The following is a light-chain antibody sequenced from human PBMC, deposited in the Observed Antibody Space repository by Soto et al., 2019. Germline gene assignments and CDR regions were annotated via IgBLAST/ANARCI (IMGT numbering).Light chain of an antibody. CDR1: QSVSSSY. CDR3: HQYGSSLWT. J-gene: IGKJ1*01. Sequence: EFVLTQSPGTLSLSPGERATLSCRASQSVSSSYLAWYQQKPGQAPRLLIYGASSRATGIPDRFSGSESGTDFTLTISRLEPEDFAVYYCHQYGSSLWTFGQGTKVDIK. V-gene: IGKV3-20*01. CDR2: GAS.